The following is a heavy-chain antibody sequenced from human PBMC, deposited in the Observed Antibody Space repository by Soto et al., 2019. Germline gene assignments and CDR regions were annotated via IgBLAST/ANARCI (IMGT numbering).Heavy chain of an antibody. D-gene: IGHD1-26*01. V-gene: IGHV4-61*01. CDR1: GDCVSSGSYY. J-gene: IGHJ5*02. CDR3: ARNYSGSYYSHWFDP. CDR2: IFYSGNT. Sequence: SETLSLTCSVSGDCVSSGSYYWSWVRQPPGKGLEWIGYIFYSGNTNYNPSLQSRVTISVDTSKNQFSLKLRSVTAADTDMYYCARNYSGSYYSHWFDPWGQGTLVTVSS.